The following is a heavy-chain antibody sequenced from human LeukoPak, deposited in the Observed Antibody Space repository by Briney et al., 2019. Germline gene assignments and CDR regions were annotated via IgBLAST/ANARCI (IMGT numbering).Heavy chain of an antibody. Sequence: SETLSLTCAVTGDSINRGAYSWSWIRQPAGKGLEWIGRIYTSGSTNYNPSLKSRVTISIDASKNQFSLRLSSVTAADTAVYYCTRGGELMNFWGQGTLVTVSS. V-gene: IGHV4-61*02. J-gene: IGHJ4*02. CDR1: GDSINRGAYS. D-gene: IGHD1-26*01. CDR2: IYTSGST. CDR3: TRGGELMNF.